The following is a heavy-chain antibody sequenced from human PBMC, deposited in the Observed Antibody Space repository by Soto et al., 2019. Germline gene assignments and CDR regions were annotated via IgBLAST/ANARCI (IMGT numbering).Heavy chain of an antibody. CDR1: GGSISSGDYY. V-gene: IGHV4-30-4*01. Sequence: QVQLQESGPGLVKPSQTLSLTCTVSGGSISSGDYYWSWIRQPPGKGLEWIGYIYYSGSTYYNPSLKSRVTISVATSKNQFSLKLSSVPAADTAVYYCARGIVVVPAAMGRFVGFFDLWGRGTLVTVSS. J-gene: IGHJ2*01. CDR2: IYYSGST. CDR3: ARGIVVVPAAMGRFVGFFDL. D-gene: IGHD2-2*01.